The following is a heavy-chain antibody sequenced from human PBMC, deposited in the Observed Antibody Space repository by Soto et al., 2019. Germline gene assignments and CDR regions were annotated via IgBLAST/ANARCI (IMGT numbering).Heavy chain of an antibody. Sequence: EVQLVQSGGGLVQPGGSLRLSCVGSGFTFTDFYMNWVRQAPGKGLEWVANIRPDGSETNYVESVKGRFTTSRDNAKNPLFLQRNTRKADATAVYYCPGWGGHDYNYWGQGILVTVSS. CDR2: IRPDGSET. J-gene: IGHJ4*02. CDR3: PGWGGHDYNY. CDR1: GFTFTDFY. V-gene: IGHV3-7*03. D-gene: IGHD4-4*01.